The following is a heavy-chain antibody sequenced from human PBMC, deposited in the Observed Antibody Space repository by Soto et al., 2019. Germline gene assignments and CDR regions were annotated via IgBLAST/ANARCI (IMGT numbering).Heavy chain of an antibody. J-gene: IGHJ4*02. CDR3: ASSPGY. CDR1: GFTFSSYA. Sequence: GGSLRLSCAASGFTFSSYAMSWVRQAPGKGLEWVANIKQDGSEKYYVDSVKGRFTISRDNAKNSLYLQMNSLRAEDTAVYYCASSPGYWGQGTLVTVSS. V-gene: IGHV3-7*05. CDR2: IKQDGSEK.